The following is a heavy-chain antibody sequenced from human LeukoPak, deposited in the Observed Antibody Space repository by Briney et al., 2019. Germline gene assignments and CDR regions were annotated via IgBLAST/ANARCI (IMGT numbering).Heavy chain of an antibody. Sequence: SVTLSLTCTVSGGAIRPYYWPWIRQPPGKGLEWIGYIYYSLSTNYNPPLNSRVTISVDTTKNQYYLKFTSVTAADTAFDHCARGRWRIDYWGQGTLVTVSS. CDR3: ARGRWRIDY. CDR2: IYYSLST. CDR1: GGAIRPYY. D-gene: IGHD4-23*01. V-gene: IGHV4-59*01. J-gene: IGHJ4*02.